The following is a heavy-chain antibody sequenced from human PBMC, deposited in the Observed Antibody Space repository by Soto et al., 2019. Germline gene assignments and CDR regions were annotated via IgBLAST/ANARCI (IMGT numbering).Heavy chain of an antibody. V-gene: IGHV3-15*01. J-gene: IGHJ2*01. CDR2: IKSKIDGATT. Sequence: EVQLVESGGGLVKAGGSLRLSCAASGFTFSHAWMSWVRQAPGKGLEWVGRIKSKIDGATTEYAAPVEGRFTISRDDSEDTLSLQMNSLKTEDMGVYYCAIDISETNTCYFDLWGRGTLVSVSS. CDR3: AIDISETNTCYFDL. CDR1: GFTFSHAW. D-gene: IGHD1-20*01.